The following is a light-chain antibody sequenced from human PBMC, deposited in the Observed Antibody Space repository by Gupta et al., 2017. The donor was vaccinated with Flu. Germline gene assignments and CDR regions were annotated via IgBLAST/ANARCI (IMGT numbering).Light chain of an antibody. V-gene: IGKV3-20*01. CDR3: QGYGGSPQIT. CDR2: GSS. CDR1: QSVEARY. Sequence: RATLSCRASQSVEARYLAWYQQKPGQPPRLLMYGSSTRATGIPDRFSGSASGTDFTLTISRLEPEDSAVYYCQGYGGSPQITFGGGTKVDIK. J-gene: IGKJ4*01.